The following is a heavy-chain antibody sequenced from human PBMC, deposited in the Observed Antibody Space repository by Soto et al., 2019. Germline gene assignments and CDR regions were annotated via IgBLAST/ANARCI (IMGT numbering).Heavy chain of an antibody. Sequence: ESGGGLVQPGGSLKLSCAASGFTFSGSAMHWVRQASGKGLEWVGRIRSKANRYATAYAASVKGRFTIARDDSKNTAYLQMNSLNTEDTAVYYCTRLPTVDSSGWAYCDYWCQGTLVTVSS. CDR3: TRLPTVDSSGWAYCDY. D-gene: IGHD6-25*01. J-gene: IGHJ4*02. CDR1: GFTFSGSA. CDR2: IRSKANRYAT. V-gene: IGHV3-73*01.